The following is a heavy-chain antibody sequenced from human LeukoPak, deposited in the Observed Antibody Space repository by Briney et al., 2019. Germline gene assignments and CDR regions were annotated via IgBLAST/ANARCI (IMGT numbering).Heavy chain of an antibody. Sequence: GSLRLSCAASGFTLISYAMHWVRQAPGKGLEWVAVISYDGSNKYYADSVKARFSISSHNSTNTLYLQMNSLRADDTAVYYCASDPWGSSPYYYYGMDVWGQGTTVTVSS. D-gene: IGHD6-13*01. CDR3: ASDPWGSSPYYYYGMDV. CDR1: GFTLISYA. CDR2: ISYDGSNK. J-gene: IGHJ6*02. V-gene: IGHV3-30-3*01.